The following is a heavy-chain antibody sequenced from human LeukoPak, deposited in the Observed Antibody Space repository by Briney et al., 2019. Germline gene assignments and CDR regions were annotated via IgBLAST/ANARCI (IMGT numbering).Heavy chain of an antibody. D-gene: IGHD2/OR15-2a*01. CDR1: GGTFSSYA. J-gene: IGHJ6*03. Sequence: SVKVSCKASGGTFSSYAISWVRQAPGQGLEWMGGIIPIFGTANYAQKFQGRVTITADKSTSTAYMELSSLRSEDTAVYYCARGHRISDSGPYYYYYYMDVWGKGTTVTVSS. V-gene: IGHV1-69*06. CDR2: IIPIFGTA. CDR3: ARGHRISDSGPYYYYYYMDV.